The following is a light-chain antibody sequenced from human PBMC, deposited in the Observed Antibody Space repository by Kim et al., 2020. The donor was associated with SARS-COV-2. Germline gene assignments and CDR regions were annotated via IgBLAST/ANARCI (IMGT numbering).Light chain of an antibody. CDR3: HPYLSYPLT. CDR1: QSISSR. Sequence: DIQMTQSPSTLSASVGDRISITCRASQSISSRLAWYQQKPGQAPKLLIYDASTLEGGVPSRFSGGGSGTEFTLTITSLQPDDFASYSCHPYLSYPLTIGGGTTVDIK. CDR2: DAS. J-gene: IGKJ4*01. V-gene: IGKV1-5*01.